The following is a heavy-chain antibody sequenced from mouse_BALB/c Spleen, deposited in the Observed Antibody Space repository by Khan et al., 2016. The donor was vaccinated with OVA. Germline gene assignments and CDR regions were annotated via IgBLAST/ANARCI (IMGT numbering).Heavy chain of an antibody. V-gene: IGHV5-6*01. CDR2: VSTGGSYT. D-gene: IGHD1-1*01. CDR1: GFTFSTYG. J-gene: IGHJ3*01. Sequence: EVQLVESGGDLVKPGGSLKLSCAASGFTFSTYGMSWVRQTADRRLEWVATVSTGGSYTYYPDSVKGRFTISRDNAKNTLYLHMNSLKSEDTAMFYCTRLAYSYDSEGFTYWGQGTLVTVSA. CDR3: TRLAYSYDSEGFTY.